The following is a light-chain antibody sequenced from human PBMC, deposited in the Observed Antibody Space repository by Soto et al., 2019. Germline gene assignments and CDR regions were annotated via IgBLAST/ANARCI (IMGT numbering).Light chain of an antibody. V-gene: IGLV1-40*01. CDR3: QSYDSSLRGVL. CDR2: GDI. CDR1: SSNIGAGYN. Sequence: QSVLTQPPSVSGAPGQRGTISCTGSSSNIGAGYNVHWYQQLPGTAPKLLIYGDIDRPSGVPDRFSGSKSGTSASLAITGLQAEDQADYYCQSYDSSLRGVLFGGGTKLTVL. J-gene: IGLJ2*01.